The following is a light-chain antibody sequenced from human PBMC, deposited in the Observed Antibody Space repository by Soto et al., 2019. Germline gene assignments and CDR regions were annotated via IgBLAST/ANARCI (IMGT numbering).Light chain of an antibody. CDR1: SSNIGAGYD. J-gene: IGLJ2*01. CDR2: GNS. CDR3: ESYDRSLSGSV. V-gene: IGLV1-40*01. Sequence: QSVLTQPPSVSGAPGQRVTISCTWSSSNIGAGYDVHWYQQLPGTAPKLLIYGNSNRPSGVPDRFSGSKSGTSASLAIPGLQAEDEADYYCESYDRSLSGSVFGGGTKVTVL.